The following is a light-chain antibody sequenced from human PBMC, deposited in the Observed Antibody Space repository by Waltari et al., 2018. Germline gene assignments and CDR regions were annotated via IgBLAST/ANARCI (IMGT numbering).Light chain of an antibody. Sequence: QSALTKPAPVSGSPGQSIPVSFTSTSSHVGSYKILSWYQQHPGKAPKLLIFEVSQLPSGISNRFSGSKSGNTASLTVSGLQAEDGADYYCSSYAGNRSVVFGGGTKLTVL. CDR2: EVS. J-gene: IGLJ2*01. V-gene: IGLV2-23*02. CDR1: SSHVGSYKI. CDR3: SSYAGNRSVV.